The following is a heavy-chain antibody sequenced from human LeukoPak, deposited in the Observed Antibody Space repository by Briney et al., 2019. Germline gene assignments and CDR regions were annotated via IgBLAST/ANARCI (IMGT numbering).Heavy chain of an antibody. Sequence: SRTLSLTCAVSGYAVSSDDHFWSWIRQPPGRGLEWIGYIYHRGSTSYNPSLRSRVTVSLDKSRNQFSLNLYSVTAADTAVYYCARAPYDILTGYFLFDSWGQGTLITVSS. V-gene: IGHV4-30-2*01. CDR1: GYAVSSDDHF. CDR2: IYHRGST. CDR3: ARAPYDILTGYFLFDS. J-gene: IGHJ4*02. D-gene: IGHD3-9*01.